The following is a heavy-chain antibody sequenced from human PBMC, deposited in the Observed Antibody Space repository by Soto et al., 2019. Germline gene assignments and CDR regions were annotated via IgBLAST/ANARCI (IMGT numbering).Heavy chain of an antibody. CDR3: ATLAPKRQYYFGIDV. V-gene: IGHV5-10-1*01. CDR1: GYRFNNYW. Sequence: GESLKISCKGSGYRFNNYWITWVRQMPGKGLEWLARIDPSDSYTNYSPSFEGRVTVSVDKSTSTAYLQWSSLQASDTATYYCATLAPKRQYYFGIDVWGQGTPVTVSS. J-gene: IGHJ6*02. CDR2: IDPSDSYT.